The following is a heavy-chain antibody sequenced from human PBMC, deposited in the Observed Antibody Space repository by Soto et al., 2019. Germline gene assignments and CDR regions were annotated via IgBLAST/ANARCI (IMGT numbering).Heavy chain of an antibody. D-gene: IGHD3-16*01. V-gene: IGHV4-59*11. CDR2: VSHSGST. CDR3: AREGPLSGDAFDI. J-gene: IGHJ3*02. Sequence: PSETLSLTCTVSGGSIFSHLWSWIRQPPGKGLEWIGYVSHSGSTTHNPSLKSRVTISLDTSQNQVSLQLRSVTAADTAVYYCAREGPLSGDAFDIWGRGTKVT. CDR1: GGSIFSHL.